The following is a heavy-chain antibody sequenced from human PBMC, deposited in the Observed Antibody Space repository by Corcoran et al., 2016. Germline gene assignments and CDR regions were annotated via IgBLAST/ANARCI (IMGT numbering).Heavy chain of an antibody. CDR1: GGSISSSNW. CDR2: IYHSGST. V-gene: IGHV4-4*02. Sequence: QVQLQESGPGLVKPSGTLSLTCAVSGGSISSSNWWSWVRQPPGKGLEWIGEIYHSGSTNYNPSLKSRVTISVDKSKNQFSLKLSAVTAADTAVYYCARAEARWSREGYYYYYGMDVWGQGTTVTVSS. CDR3: ARAEARWSREGYYYYYGMDV. J-gene: IGHJ6*02. D-gene: IGHD2-15*01.